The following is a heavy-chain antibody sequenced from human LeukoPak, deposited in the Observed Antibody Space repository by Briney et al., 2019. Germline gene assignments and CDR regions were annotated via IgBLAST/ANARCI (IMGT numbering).Heavy chain of an antibody. D-gene: IGHD6-13*01. CDR2: IYTSGST. Sequence: PSETLSLTCTVSGGSISSYYWSWIRQPAGKGLEWIGRIYTSGSTNYNPSLKSRVTMSVDTSKNQFSLQLNSVTPEDTAVYYCARDSPSAAGLGSPFDYWGQGTLVTVSS. J-gene: IGHJ4*02. CDR3: ARDSPSAAGLGSPFDY. CDR1: GGSISSYY. V-gene: IGHV4-4*07.